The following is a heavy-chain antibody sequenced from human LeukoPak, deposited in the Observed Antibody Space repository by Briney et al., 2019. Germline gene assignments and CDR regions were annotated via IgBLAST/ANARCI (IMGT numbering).Heavy chain of an antibody. Sequence: PGRSLRLSCAASGFTFSSYGMHWVRQAPGKGLEWVGVISFDGSNRYYADSVKGRFTISRDNSKKTVFLQMNSLRAEDTAVYYCAKALKTWGYCGGDCSNVHTFDFWGQGTMVTVSS. J-gene: IGHJ3*01. CDR1: GFTFSSYG. CDR3: AKALKTWGYCGGDCSNVHTFDF. D-gene: IGHD2-21*02. V-gene: IGHV3-30*18. CDR2: ISFDGSNR.